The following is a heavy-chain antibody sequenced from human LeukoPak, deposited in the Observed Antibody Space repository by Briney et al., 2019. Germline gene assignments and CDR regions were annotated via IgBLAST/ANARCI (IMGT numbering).Heavy chain of an antibody. Sequence: SETLSLTCTVSGGSISSGGYYWSWIRQPPGKGLKWIGYIYHSGSTYYNPSLKSRVTISVDRSKNQFSLKLSSVTAADTAVYYCARENDGVNWFDPWGQGTLVIVSS. J-gene: IGHJ5*02. CDR3: ARENDGVNWFDP. V-gene: IGHV4-30-2*01. CDR2: IYHSGST. CDR1: GGSISSGGYY. D-gene: IGHD3-10*01.